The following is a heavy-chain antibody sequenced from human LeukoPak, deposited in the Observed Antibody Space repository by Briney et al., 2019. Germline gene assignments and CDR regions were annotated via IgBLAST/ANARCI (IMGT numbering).Heavy chain of an antibody. CDR1: GGTFSSYA. CDR2: IIPIFGTA. Sequence: GASVKVSCKASGGTFSSYAISWVRQAPGQGLEWMGGIIPIFGTANYAQKFQGRVTITADESTSTAYMELSSLRSEDMAVYYCARHGDYGDYYYMDVWGKGTTVTVSS. V-gene: IGHV1-69*13. CDR3: ARHGDYGDYYYMDV. J-gene: IGHJ6*03. D-gene: IGHD4-17*01.